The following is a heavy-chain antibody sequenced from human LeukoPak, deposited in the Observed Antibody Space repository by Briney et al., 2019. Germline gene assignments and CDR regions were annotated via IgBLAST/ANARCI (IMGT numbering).Heavy chain of an antibody. V-gene: IGHV1-3*01. CDR1: GYTFTSYA. D-gene: IGHD6-19*01. Sequence: ASVKVSCKASGYTFTSYAMHWVRQAPGQRLEWMGWINAGNGNTKYSQKFQGRVTITRDTSASTAYMELSSLRSEDTAVYYCARVVYSSGIFDSWGQGTLVTVSS. CDR3: ARVVYSSGIFDS. CDR2: INAGNGNT. J-gene: IGHJ4*02.